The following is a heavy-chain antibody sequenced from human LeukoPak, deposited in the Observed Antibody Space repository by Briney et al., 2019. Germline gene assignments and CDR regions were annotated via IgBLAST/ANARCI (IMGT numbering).Heavy chain of an antibody. CDR3: ARVAAGPSFDY. J-gene: IGHJ4*02. CDR1: GYSISSGYY. V-gene: IGHV4-38-2*02. Sequence: SETLSLTCTVSGYSISSGYYWGWIRQPPGKGLEWIGSIYHSGSTYYNPSLKSRVTISVDTSKNQFSLKLSSVTAADTAVYYCARVAAGPSFDYWGQGTLVTVSS. CDR2: IYHSGST.